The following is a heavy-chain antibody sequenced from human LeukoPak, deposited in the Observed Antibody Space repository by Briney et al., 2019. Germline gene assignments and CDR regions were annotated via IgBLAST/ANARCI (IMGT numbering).Heavy chain of an antibody. J-gene: IGHJ5*02. D-gene: IGHD5-12*01. CDR2: ISWNSGSI. V-gene: IGHV3-9*01. CDR1: GFTFDDYA. Sequence: GGSLRLSCAASGFTFDDYAMHWVRQAPGKGLEWVSGISWNSGSIGYADSVKGRFTISRDNAKNSLYLQMNSLRAEDTALYYCAKSAYGGYDGDNWFDPWGQGTLVTVSS. CDR3: AKSAYGGYDGDNWFDP.